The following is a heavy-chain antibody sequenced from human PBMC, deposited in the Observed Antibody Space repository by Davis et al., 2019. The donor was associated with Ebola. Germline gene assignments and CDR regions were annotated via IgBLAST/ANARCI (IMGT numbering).Heavy chain of an antibody. Sequence: SETLSLTCTVSGGPISSYYWSWIRQPPGKGLEWIGYIYYSGSTTYNPSLKSRVTISVDTSKNQFSLKLSSVTAADTAVYYCARRRGYSGYGRFDYWGQGTLVTVSS. CDR2: IYYSGST. V-gene: IGHV4-59*12. CDR1: GGPISSYY. J-gene: IGHJ4*02. CDR3: ARRRGYSGYGRFDY. D-gene: IGHD5-12*01.